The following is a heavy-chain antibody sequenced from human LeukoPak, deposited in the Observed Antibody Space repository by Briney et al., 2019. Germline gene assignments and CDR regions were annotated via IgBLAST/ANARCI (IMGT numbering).Heavy chain of an antibody. CDR3: ARAPSRLRGSSRAFDI. CDR2: INHSGST. CDR1: GGSFSGYY. V-gene: IGHV4-34*01. Sequence: SETLSLTCAVYGGSFSGYYWSWIRQPPGKGLEWIGEINHSGSTNYNPFLKSRVTISVDTSKNQFSLKLSSVTAADTAVYYCARAPSRLRGSSRAFDIWGQGTMVTVSS. D-gene: IGHD1-26*01. J-gene: IGHJ3*02.